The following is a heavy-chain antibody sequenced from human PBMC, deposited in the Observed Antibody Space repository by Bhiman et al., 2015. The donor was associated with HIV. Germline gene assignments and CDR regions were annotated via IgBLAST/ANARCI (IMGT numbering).Heavy chain of an antibody. CDR3: TRCTDSRSSDFDY. CDR2: ISSSSSYI. CDR1: GFTFSSYS. V-gene: IGHV3-21*01. D-gene: IGHD6-6*01. J-gene: IGHJ4*02. Sequence: EVQLVESGGGLVKPGGSLRLSCAASGFTFSSYSMNWVRQAPGKGLEWVSSISSSSSYIYYADSVKGRFTISRDNAKNSLYLQMNSLRAEDTAVYXATRCTDSRSSDFDYWGQGTLVTVSS.